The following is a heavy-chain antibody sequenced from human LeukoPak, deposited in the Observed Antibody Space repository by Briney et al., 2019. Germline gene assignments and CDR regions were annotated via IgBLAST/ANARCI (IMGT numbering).Heavy chain of an antibody. D-gene: IGHD6-19*01. CDR3: ARTGPGSGWARYYFDY. J-gene: IGHJ4*02. V-gene: IGHV3-23*01. CDR2: FTASGGT. CDR1: GFTFSSFG. Sequence: GGSLRRSCAAPGFTFSSFGIMWVRLAPGKGLEWVSVFTASGGTYFPDSVKGRFTIYRDNSGNTLYLQMNSLRAEHTAVYYCARTGPGSGWARYYFDYWGPGTLVTVSS.